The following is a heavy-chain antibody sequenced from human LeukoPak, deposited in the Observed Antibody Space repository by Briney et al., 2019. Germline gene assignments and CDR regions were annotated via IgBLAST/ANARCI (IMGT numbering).Heavy chain of an antibody. CDR2: INPNSGGT. CDR3: ARVGTTVTTFPYYFDY. CDR1: GYTFTSYG. Sequence: GASVKVSCKASGYTFTSYGISWVRQAPGQGLEWMGWINPNSGGTNYAQKFQGRVTMTRDTSISTAYMELSRLRSDDTAVYYCARVGTTVTTFPYYFDYWGQGTLVTVSS. V-gene: IGHV1-2*02. J-gene: IGHJ4*02. D-gene: IGHD4-17*01.